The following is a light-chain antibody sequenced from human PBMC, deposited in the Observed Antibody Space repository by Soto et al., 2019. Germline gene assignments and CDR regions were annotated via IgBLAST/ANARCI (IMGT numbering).Light chain of an antibody. Sequence: DIQMTQSPSTLSASVGDRVTITGRASQSIRSWLAWYQQKPGKAPKLLNYDASSLESGVPSRFSGSGSGTEFTLTISSLQPDDFATYYCQQYNSYSWTFGQGTKVDI. CDR1: QSIRSW. CDR2: DAS. J-gene: IGKJ1*01. V-gene: IGKV1-5*01. CDR3: QQYNSYSWT.